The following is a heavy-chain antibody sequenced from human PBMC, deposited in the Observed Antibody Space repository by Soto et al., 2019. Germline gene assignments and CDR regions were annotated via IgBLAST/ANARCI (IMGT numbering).Heavy chain of an antibody. D-gene: IGHD3-22*01. Sequence: PSETLCLTCTVSGGSVSSGSYYWSWIRQPPGKGLEWIGYIYYSGSTNYNPSLKSRVTISVDTSKNQFSLKLSSVTAADTAVYYCARDAYYYDSSGYSGSYYFDYWGQGTLVTVSS. CDR2: IYYSGST. V-gene: IGHV4-61*01. CDR3: ARDAYYYDSSGYSGSYYFDY. J-gene: IGHJ4*02. CDR1: GGSVSSGSYY.